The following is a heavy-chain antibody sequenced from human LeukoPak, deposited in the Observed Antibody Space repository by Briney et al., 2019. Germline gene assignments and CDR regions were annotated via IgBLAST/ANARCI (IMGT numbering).Heavy chain of an antibody. CDR1: GFTFDDYA. CDR2: ISWNSGSI. Sequence: GRSLRLSCAASGFTFDDYAMHWVRQAPGKGLEWVSGISWNSGSIDYADSVKGRFTISRDNAKNSLYLQMNSLIAEDTALYYCAKAGLTGTHFDYWGQGTLVTVSS. V-gene: IGHV3-9*01. CDR3: AKAGLTGTHFDY. D-gene: IGHD1-20*01. J-gene: IGHJ4*02.